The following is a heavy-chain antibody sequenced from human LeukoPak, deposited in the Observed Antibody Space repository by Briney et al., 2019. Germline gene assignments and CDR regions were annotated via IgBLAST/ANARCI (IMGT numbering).Heavy chain of an antibody. J-gene: IGHJ4*01. CDR3: ARGSDYTWGG. CDR2: VHHTGRT. D-gene: IGHD3-10*01. CDR1: DGSINSYY. Sequence: SETLSLTCSVSDGSINSYYWNWIRRPPGKGFEWIAEVHHTGRTIYSPSFARRVVISADTSKNQVSLKLTSVTAADTAVYYCARGSDYTWGGWGQGTLVTVSS. V-gene: IGHV4-59*12.